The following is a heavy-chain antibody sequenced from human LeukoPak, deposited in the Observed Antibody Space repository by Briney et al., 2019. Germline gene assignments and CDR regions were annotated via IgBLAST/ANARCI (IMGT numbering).Heavy chain of an antibody. J-gene: IGHJ4*02. CDR2: INGYNGNT. CDR3: ASLSDYSGSYNFDC. V-gene: IGHV1-18*01. D-gene: IGHD1-26*01. Sequence: ASVKVSCKGSGYTFSYFGINWVRQAPGQGLEWMGWINGYNGNTNYAQKSEGRLSLTTDTATSTVYMELKNLTSDDTAVYYCASLSDYSGSYNFDCWGQGTLVTVSS. CDR1: GYTFSYFG.